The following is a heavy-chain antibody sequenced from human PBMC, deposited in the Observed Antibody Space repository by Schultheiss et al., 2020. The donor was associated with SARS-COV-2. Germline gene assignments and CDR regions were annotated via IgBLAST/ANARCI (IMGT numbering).Heavy chain of an antibody. V-gene: IGHV3-23*01. CDR1: GFTFSSYA. CDR2: VSGSGGST. J-gene: IGHJ6*02. D-gene: IGHD3-16*02. CDR3: AKVGPLMITFGGVIASLRANGMDV. Sequence: GGSLRLSCAASGFTFSSYAMSWVRLAPGKGLEWVSAVSGSGGSTYYADSVKGRFTISRDNSKNTQYLQMNSLRADDTAVYYCAKVGPLMITFGGVIASLRANGMDVWGQGTTVTVSS.